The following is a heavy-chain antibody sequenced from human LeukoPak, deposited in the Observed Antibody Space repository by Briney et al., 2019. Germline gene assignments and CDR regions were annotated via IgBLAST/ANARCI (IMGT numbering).Heavy chain of an antibody. J-gene: IGHJ4*02. V-gene: IGHV1-2*04. D-gene: IGHD5-24*01. Sequence: ASVKVSCKASGYTFTGYYMHWVRQDPGQGLEWMGWINPNSGGTNYAQKFQGWVTMTRDTSISTAYMELSRLRSDDTAVYYCARGRRWLQLGDFGYWGQGTLVTVSS. CDR1: GYTFTGYY. CDR3: ARGRRWLQLGDFGY. CDR2: INPNSGGT.